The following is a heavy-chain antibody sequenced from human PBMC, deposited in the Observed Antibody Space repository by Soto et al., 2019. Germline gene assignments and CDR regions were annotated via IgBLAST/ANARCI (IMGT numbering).Heavy chain of an antibody. Sequence: SETLSLTCAVYGGSFSAYYWSWVRQPPGKGLEWIGEIIHSESTKYNPSLKSRVTISVDTSKNQFSLKLSSATAADTAVYYCARQRPTDGRWEFANYYGMDVWGQGTPVTSP. CDR1: GGSFSAYY. D-gene: IGHD1-26*01. CDR2: IIHSEST. CDR3: ARQRPTDGRWEFANYYGMDV. J-gene: IGHJ6*02. V-gene: IGHV4-34*12.